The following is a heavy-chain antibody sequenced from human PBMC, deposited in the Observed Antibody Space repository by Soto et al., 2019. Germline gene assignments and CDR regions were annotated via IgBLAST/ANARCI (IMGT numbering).Heavy chain of an antibody. D-gene: IGHD1-26*01. V-gene: IGHV1-18*01. Sequence: ASVKVSCKASGYTFTSYGISWVRQAPGQGLEWMGWISAYNGNTNYAQKLQGRVTMTTDTSTSTAYMELRSLRSDDTAVYYCARDRSGSCYEDYYYYGMDVWGQGTTVTVSS. J-gene: IGHJ6*02. CDR2: ISAYNGNT. CDR1: GYTFTSYG. CDR3: ARDRSGSCYEDYYYYGMDV.